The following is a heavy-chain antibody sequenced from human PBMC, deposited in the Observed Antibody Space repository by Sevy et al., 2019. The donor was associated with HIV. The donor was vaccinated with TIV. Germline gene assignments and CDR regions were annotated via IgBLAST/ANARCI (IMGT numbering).Heavy chain of an antibody. Sequence: GGSLRLSCDASGFTFDMYWMQWVRQAPGKGLEWVSVISGSGVSTYYADSVKGRFTISRDNSKNTLYLQLNSLRAEDTAVYYCAKSMGGFDAFDIWGQGTMVTVSS. CDR1: GFTFDMYW. V-gene: IGHV3-23*01. D-gene: IGHD6-25*01. CDR2: ISGSGVST. J-gene: IGHJ3*02. CDR3: AKSMGGFDAFDI.